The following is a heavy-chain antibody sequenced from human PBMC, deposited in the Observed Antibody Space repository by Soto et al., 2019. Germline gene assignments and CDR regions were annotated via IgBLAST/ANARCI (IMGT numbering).Heavy chain of an antibody. Sequence: PSETLSLTCTVSGGSISIGGYYWSWIRQHPGKGLEWIGYIYYIGSTYYNPSLKSRVTISVDTSKNQFSLKLSSVTAADTAVYYCARVGPRNYYDSSGYYYYFDYWGQGTLVTVSS. CDR1: GGSISIGGYY. J-gene: IGHJ4*02. V-gene: IGHV4-31*03. CDR2: IYYIGST. CDR3: ARVGPRNYYDSSGYYYYFDY. D-gene: IGHD3-22*01.